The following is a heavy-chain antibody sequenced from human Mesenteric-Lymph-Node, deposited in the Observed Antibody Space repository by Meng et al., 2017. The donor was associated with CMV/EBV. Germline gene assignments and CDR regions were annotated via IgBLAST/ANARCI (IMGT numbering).Heavy chain of an antibody. D-gene: IGHD2-2*01. Sequence: GGSLRLSCTASGFTLGDYAVSWVRQAPGEGLEWVGFIRSKAHGGTTEYAASVRGRFIISRDDSKSIAYLQMNSLQTGDTAVYYCIRERVDCIITTCYWSGMDVWGQGTTVTVSS. CDR3: IRERVDCIITTCYWSGMDV. J-gene: IGHJ6*02. CDR1: GFTLGDYA. V-gene: IGHV3-49*04. CDR2: IRSKAHGGTT.